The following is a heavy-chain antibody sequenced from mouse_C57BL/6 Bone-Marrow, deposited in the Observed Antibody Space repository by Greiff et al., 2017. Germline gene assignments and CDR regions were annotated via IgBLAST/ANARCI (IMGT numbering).Heavy chain of an antibody. Sequence: EVKVVESGGGLVKPGGSLKLSCAASGFTFSSYAMSWVRQTPEKRLEWVATISDGGSYTYYPDNVKGRFTISRDNAKNNLYLQMSHLKSEDTAMYYCARDSGYYSNYHWYFDVWGTGTTVTVSS. CDR1: GFTFSSYA. CDR3: ARDSGYYSNYHWYFDV. J-gene: IGHJ1*03. V-gene: IGHV5-4*01. D-gene: IGHD2-5*01. CDR2: ISDGGSYT.